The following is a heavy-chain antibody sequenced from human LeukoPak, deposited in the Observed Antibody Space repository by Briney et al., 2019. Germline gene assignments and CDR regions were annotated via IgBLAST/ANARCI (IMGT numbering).Heavy chain of an antibody. Sequence: GGSLRLSCAVSGITLSNYAMNWVRQAPGKGLEWVSTISYSGGSTYYVDSVKGRFTISRDNSENTLYLQLNSLRAEDTAVYYCAKAASGSYLYYFDYWGQGTLVTVSS. CDR3: AKAASGSYLYYFDY. CDR1: GITLSNYA. V-gene: IGHV3-23*01. J-gene: IGHJ4*02. D-gene: IGHD1-26*01. CDR2: ISYSGGST.